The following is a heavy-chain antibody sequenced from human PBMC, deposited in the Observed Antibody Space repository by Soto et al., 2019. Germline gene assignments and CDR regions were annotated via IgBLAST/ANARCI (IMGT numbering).Heavy chain of an antibody. J-gene: IGHJ4*02. D-gene: IGHD6-6*01. CDR3: ARDPSSSIAAP. Sequence: RASVKVSCKASGGTFSSYAISWVRQAPGQGLEWMGGIIPIFGTANYAQKFQGRVTITADKSTSTAYMELSSLRSEDTAVYYCARDPSSSIAAPWGQGTLVTVSS. CDR1: GGTFSSYA. CDR2: IIPIFGTA. V-gene: IGHV1-69*06.